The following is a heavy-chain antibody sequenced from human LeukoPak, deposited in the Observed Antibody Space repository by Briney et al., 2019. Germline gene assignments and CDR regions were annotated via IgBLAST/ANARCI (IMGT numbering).Heavy chain of an antibody. CDR1: GGSISSYY. CDR2: IYYSGST. V-gene: IGHV4-59*01. CDR3: ARLDSGSNPATIDY. D-gene: IGHD1-26*01. Sequence: PSETLSLTCTVSGGSISSYYWSWIRQPPGKGLEWIGYIYYSGSTNYNPSFKSRVTISVDTSKNQFSLKLSSVTTADTAVYYCARLDSGSNPATIDYWGQGTLVTVSS. J-gene: IGHJ4*02.